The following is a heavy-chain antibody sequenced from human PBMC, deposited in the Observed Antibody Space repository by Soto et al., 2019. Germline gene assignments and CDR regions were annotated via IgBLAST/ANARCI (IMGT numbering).Heavy chain of an antibody. CDR1: GGSISDNNW. J-gene: IGHJ4*02. CDR3: ARSTVTEDY. Sequence: QVQLQESGPGLVKASGTLSLTCAVSGGSISDNNWWSWVRQPPGKGLEWIGEIYHSGTTNYNPSLXXRXTXXVDKSKNQVSLKLSSVTAADTAVYDCARSTVTEDYWGQGALVTVSS. CDR2: IYHSGTT. D-gene: IGHD4-17*01. V-gene: IGHV4-4*02.